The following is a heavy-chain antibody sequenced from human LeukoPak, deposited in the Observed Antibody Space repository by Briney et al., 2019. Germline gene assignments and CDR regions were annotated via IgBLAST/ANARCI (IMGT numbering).Heavy chain of an antibody. D-gene: IGHD3-3*01. CDR2: INPNSGGT. Sequence: ASVKVSCKASGYTFTGYYMHWVRQAPGQGLEWMGRINPNSGGTNYAQKFQGRVTMTRDTSISTAYMEQSRLRSDDTAVYYCARAGEESGYINWVDYWGQGTLVTVSS. J-gene: IGHJ4*02. CDR1: GYTFTGYY. CDR3: ARAGEESGYINWVDY. V-gene: IGHV1-2*06.